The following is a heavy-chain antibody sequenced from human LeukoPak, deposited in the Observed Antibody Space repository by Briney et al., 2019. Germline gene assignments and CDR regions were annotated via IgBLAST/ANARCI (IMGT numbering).Heavy chain of an antibody. CDR2: ISAYNGNT. J-gene: IGHJ5*02. CDR1: GYTFTSYG. D-gene: IGHD2-2*03. CDR3: ARDGGYCSSASCYRWFDP. Sequence: GASVKVSCKASGYTFTSYGISWVRQAPGQGLEWMGWISAYNGNTNYAQKLQGRVTMTTDTSTSTAYMELRSLRSDDTAVYYCARDGGYCSSASCYRWFDPWGQGTLVTVSS. V-gene: IGHV1-18*01.